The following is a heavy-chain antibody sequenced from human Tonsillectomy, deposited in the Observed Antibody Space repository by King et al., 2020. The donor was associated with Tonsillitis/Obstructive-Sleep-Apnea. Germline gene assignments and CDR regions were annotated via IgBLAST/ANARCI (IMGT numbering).Heavy chain of an antibody. CDR2: ISAYNGDT. CDR3: ARDSMSHYFDSSAYYTFAY. D-gene: IGHD3-22*01. CDR1: GYSFTSYG. V-gene: IGHV1-18*01. J-gene: IGHJ4*02. Sequence: QLQLVQSGAEVKKPGASVKVSCKASGYSFTSYGIIWVRQAPGQGLEWMGWISAYNGDTNYAQKLQGRVTMTTDTSTSTAYMELRSLRSDDTAVYYCARDSMSHYFDSSAYYTFAYWGQGTLVTVSS.